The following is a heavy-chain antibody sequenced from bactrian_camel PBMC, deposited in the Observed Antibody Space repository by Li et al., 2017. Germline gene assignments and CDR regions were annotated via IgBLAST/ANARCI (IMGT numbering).Heavy chain of an antibody. CDR3: AAERRGGIWYHPDVWDF. CDR2: IYTGGLST. CDR1: GSGYISGTYC. V-gene: IGHV3S1*01. D-gene: IGHD6*01. Sequence: HVQLVESGGGSVQSGGSLRLSCVASGSGYISGTYCLGWFRQVPGKEREGVAYIYTGGLSTLYADSVKGRFTISRDNAKNTVYLEMNSLKPEDTAMYYCAAERRGGIWYHPDVWDFWGQGTQVTVS. J-gene: IGHJ4*01.